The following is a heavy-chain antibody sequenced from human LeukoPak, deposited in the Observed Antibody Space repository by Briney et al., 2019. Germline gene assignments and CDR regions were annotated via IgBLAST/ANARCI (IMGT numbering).Heavy chain of an antibody. J-gene: IGHJ6*04. Sequence: ASVKVSCTASGYTFTSYYMHWVRQAPGQGLEWMGIINPSGGSTSYAQKFQGRVTMTRDTSTSTVYMELSSLRSEDTAVYYCARGPYCSSTSCYWSYYYYYGMDVWGKGTTVTVSS. V-gene: IGHV1-46*01. CDR1: GYTFTSYY. D-gene: IGHD2-2*01. CDR2: INPSGGST. CDR3: ARGPYCSSTSCYWSYYYYYGMDV.